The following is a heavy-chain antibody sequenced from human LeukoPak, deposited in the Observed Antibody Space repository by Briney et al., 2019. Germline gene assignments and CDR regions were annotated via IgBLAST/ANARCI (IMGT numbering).Heavy chain of an antibody. V-gene: IGHV3-20*04. CDR3: ARAPITSPFYFDY. CDR1: GFAFDEHG. J-gene: IGHJ4*02. D-gene: IGHD2-2*01. Sequence: GGSLRLSCTASGFAFDEHGMSWVRQVPGKGLEWVSGINWSGGSTGYADPLRGRFTISRDNAKSSLYLQMDSQRAEDTALYYCARAPITSPFYFDYWGQGTLVTVSS. CDR2: INWSGGST.